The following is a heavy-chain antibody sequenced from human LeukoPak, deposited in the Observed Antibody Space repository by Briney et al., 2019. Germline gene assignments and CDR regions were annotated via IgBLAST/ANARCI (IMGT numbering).Heavy chain of an antibody. CDR3: ARDGGYCSGGNCYYFDY. CDR1: GGSISSGDYY. CDR2: IYYSGST. Sequence: SETLSLTCTVSGGSISSGDYYWSWIRQPPGKGLEWIGYIYYSGSTYYNPSLKSRVTISVDTSKNQFFLRLSSVTAADTAVYYCARDGGYCSGGNCYYFDYWGQGTLVTVSS. D-gene: IGHD2-15*01. V-gene: IGHV4-30-4*08. J-gene: IGHJ4*02.